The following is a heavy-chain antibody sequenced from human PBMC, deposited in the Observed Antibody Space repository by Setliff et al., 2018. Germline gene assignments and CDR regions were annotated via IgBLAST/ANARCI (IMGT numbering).Heavy chain of an antibody. Sequence: PGESLKISCKGSGYSFTNYWIGWVRQMPGKGLEWMGIIYPLDSDTRYSPSFQGQVTISADKSVSTAYLQWSSLKASDTAMYYCRVWIGDLSRDFWGRGTLVTVSS. D-gene: IGHD3-10*01. V-gene: IGHV5-51*01. CDR2: IYPLDSDT. J-gene: IGHJ4*02. CDR1: GYSFTNYW. CDR3: RVWIGDLSRDF.